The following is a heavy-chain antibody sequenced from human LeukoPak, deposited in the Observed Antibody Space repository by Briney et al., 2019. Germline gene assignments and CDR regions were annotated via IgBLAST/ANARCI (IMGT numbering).Heavy chain of an antibody. CDR3: ARDVYDSSGFSGAFDI. CDR1: GFTVSNNY. V-gene: IGHV3-7*01. CDR2: INEDGSEK. Sequence: PGGSLRLSCAASGFTVSNNYMTWVRQAPGKGLEWVANINEDGSEKNYVDSVKGRFTISRDNSKNSLSLQMNSLRAEETAVYYCARDVYDSSGFSGAFDIWGQGTMVTVSS. D-gene: IGHD3-22*01. J-gene: IGHJ3*02.